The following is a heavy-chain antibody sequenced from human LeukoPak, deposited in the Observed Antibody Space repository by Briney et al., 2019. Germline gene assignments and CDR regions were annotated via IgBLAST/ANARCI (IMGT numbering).Heavy chain of an antibody. V-gene: IGHV3-30-3*01. D-gene: IGHD3-22*01. CDR1: GFTFNSYA. J-gene: IGHJ4*02. Sequence: PGRSLRLSCAASGFTFNSYAMHRVRQAPGKELEWVALISYDGSNKYYADSVKGRFTISRDNSKNTLYLQMNSLRAEDTAVYYCARRGAYYGSSGYYDWGQGTLVTVSS. CDR2: ISYDGSNK. CDR3: ARRGAYYGSSGYYD.